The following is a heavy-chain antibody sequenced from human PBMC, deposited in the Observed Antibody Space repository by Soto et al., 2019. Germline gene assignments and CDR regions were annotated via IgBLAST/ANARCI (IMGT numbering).Heavy chain of an antibody. V-gene: IGHV3-9*01. CDR2: ISWNSGSI. CDR3: AKDPTPDSIAEAGTPDX. CDR1: GFTFDDYA. J-gene: IGHJ4*02. Sequence: GGSLRLSCAASGFTFDDYAMHWVRQAPGKGLEWVSCISWNSGSIVYADSVKVRFTISRDNSKNSLYLQMNSLRAEDTALYYCAKDPTPDSIAEAGTPDXWGQGTLVTVSX. D-gene: IGHD6-13*01.